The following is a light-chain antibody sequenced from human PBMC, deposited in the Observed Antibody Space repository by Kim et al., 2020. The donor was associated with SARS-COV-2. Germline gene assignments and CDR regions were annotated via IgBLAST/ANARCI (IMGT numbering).Light chain of an antibody. J-gene: IGLJ1*01. CDR3: FSYTSSGTYV. CDR2: DVR. V-gene: IGLV2-14*03. CDR1: SSDIGGYDY. Sequence: QSALTQPASVSGSPGQSITIPCTGTSSDIGGYDYVSWYQQHPGKAPKLIISDVRDRPSGISNRFSGSKSGNTASLIITGLQAGDEADYFCFSYTSSGTYVFGSATKVTVL.